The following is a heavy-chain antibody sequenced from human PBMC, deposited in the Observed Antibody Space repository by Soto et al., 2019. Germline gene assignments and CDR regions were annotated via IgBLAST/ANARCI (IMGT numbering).Heavy chain of an antibody. CDR3: ARRTSSGAIAD. Sequence: SETLSLTCTVSGDSVSSRNCYWSWIRLPPGKGLEWIGYIYYNGITNYNPSLKSRVTISAGTSKNQFSLKLSSVTAADTAVYFCARRTSSGAIADWGQGKMVTVSS. J-gene: IGHJ4*02. D-gene: IGHD2-21*01. V-gene: IGHV4-61*01. CDR1: GDSVSSRNCY. CDR2: IYYNGIT.